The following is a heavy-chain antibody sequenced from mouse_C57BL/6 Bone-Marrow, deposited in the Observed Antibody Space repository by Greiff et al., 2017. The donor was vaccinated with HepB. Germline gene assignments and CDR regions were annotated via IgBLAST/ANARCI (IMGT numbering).Heavy chain of an antibody. CDR1: GFTFSSYG. CDR2: ISSGGSYT. J-gene: IGHJ4*01. Sequence: EVMLVESGGDLVKPGGSLKLSCAASGFTFSSYGMSWVRQTPDKRLEWVATISSGGSYTYYPDSVKGRFTISRDNAKNTLYLQMSSLKSEDTAMYYCARLDYYAMDYWGQGTSVTVSS. V-gene: IGHV5-6*01. CDR3: ARLDYYAMDY.